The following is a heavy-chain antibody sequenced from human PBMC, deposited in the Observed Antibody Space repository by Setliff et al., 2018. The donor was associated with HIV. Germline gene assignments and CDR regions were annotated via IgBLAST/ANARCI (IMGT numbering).Heavy chain of an antibody. Sequence: ASVKVSCKASGGTFSSYAITWVRQAPGQGLEWMGLIGPSGSSTTYAQNFQGRVTMSRDTSTNTVYMELRAEDTAVYYCAAASSWDPLLDYWGQGTLVTVSS. CDR2: IGPSGSST. V-gene: IGHV1-46*01. CDR1: GGTFSSYA. CDR3: AAASSWDPLLDY. J-gene: IGHJ4*02. D-gene: IGHD6-13*01.